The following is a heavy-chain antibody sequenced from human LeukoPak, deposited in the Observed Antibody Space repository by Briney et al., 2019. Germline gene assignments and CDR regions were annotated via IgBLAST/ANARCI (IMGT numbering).Heavy chain of an antibody. Sequence: GGSLRLSCAASGFTFSSYSMNWVRQAPGKGLEWVSYISSSSSTIYYADSVKGRFTISRDNAKNSLYLQMNSLRAEDTAFYHCARRPYYYGLDVWGQGTTVTVSS. CDR1: GFTFSSYS. CDR3: ARRPYYYGLDV. J-gene: IGHJ6*02. CDR2: ISSSSSTI. V-gene: IGHV3-48*04.